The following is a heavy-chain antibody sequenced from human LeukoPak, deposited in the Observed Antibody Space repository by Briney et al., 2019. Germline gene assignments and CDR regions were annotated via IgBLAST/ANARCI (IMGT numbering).Heavy chain of an antibody. CDR2: INSRGNYI. CDR3: ARRREHGSGSDWL. J-gene: IGHJ4*02. V-gene: IGHV3-21*01. Sequence: GGSLRLSCAASGFTFSSYWMSWVRQAPGKGLEWVSSINSRGNYIYYSDSLKGRFTISRDNARSSLYLQMSSLRAEDTAVYYCARRREHGSGSDWLWGQGTLVTVSP. D-gene: IGHD3-10*01. CDR1: GFTFSSYW.